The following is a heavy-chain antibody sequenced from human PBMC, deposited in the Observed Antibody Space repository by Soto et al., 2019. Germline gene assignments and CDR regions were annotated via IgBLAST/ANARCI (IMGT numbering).Heavy chain of an antibody. V-gene: IGHV5-51*01. CDR3: ARVDSDYDILTGYPPVWFDP. CDR1: GYSFTSYW. D-gene: IGHD3-9*01. J-gene: IGHJ5*02. Sequence: PGESLKISCKASGYSFTSYWIGWVRQMPGKGLEWMGIIYPGDSDTRYSPSFQGQVTISAGKSISTAYLQWSSLKASDTAMYYCARVDSDYDILTGYPPVWFDPWGQGALVTVSS. CDR2: IYPGDSDT.